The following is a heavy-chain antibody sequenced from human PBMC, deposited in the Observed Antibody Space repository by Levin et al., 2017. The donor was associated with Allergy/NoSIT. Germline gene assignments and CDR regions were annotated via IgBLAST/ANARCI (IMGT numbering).Heavy chain of an antibody. V-gene: IGHV3-33*01. J-gene: IGHJ5*02. CDR3: ARAYGDYARWFDP. CDR2: IWHDESNK. D-gene: IGHD4-17*01. CDR1: GFAFSSYG. Sequence: SCVGSGFAFSSYGMHWVRQAPGKGLEWVAVIWHDESNKSYADSVRGRFTVSRDNSKNTLYLQMNSLRAEDTAVYYCARAYGDYARWFDPWGQGTRVTVSS.